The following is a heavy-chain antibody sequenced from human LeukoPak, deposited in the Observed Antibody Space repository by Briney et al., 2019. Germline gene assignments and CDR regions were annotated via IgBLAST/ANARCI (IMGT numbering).Heavy chain of an antibody. CDR2: ISRTGTYI. J-gene: IGHJ4*02. Sequence: PGGSLRLSCAASGFTFSSYSMNWVRQAPGKGLEWVSSISRTGTYIYYADSVKGRFTISRDSAKTSLYLQMNSLRAEDTAVYYYARENSQMWGDCWGQGTLVTVSS. D-gene: IGHD1-26*01. CDR1: GFTFSSYS. CDR3: ARENSQMWGDC. V-gene: IGHV3-21*01.